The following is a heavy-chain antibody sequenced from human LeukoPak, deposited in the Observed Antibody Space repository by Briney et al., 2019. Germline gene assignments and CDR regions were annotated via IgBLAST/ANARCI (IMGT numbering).Heavy chain of an antibody. D-gene: IGHD1-1*01. J-gene: IGHJ4*02. Sequence: GGSLRLSCAASGFTFASYSMNWVRHTPGKGLEWVSSISGDSTYIYNAGSVKGRFTISRDNAQASLYLQMISLRADDTAVYYCARVSGRLERQSDLDYWGQGTLVIVSS. CDR2: ISGDSTYI. CDR1: GFTFASYS. CDR3: ARVSGRLERQSDLDY. V-gene: IGHV3-21*01.